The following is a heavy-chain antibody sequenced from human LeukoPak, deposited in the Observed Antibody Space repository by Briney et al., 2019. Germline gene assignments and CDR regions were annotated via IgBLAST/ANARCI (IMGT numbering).Heavy chain of an antibody. CDR2: ISSSGSTI. D-gene: IGHD3-22*01. CDR3: ARISWLLDFAWDY. CDR1: GFTFSDYY. Sequence: PGGSLRLSCAASGFTFSDYYMSWIRQAPGKGLEWVSYISSSGSTIYYADSVKGRFTISRDNAKNSLYLQMNSLRAEDTAVYYCARISWLLDFAWDYWGQGTLVTVSS. J-gene: IGHJ4*02. V-gene: IGHV3-11*01.